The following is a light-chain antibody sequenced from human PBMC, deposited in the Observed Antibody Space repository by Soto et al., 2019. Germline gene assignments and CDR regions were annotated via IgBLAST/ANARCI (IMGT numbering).Light chain of an antibody. J-gene: IGKJ2*01. CDR1: QSISSC. V-gene: IGKV1-5*03. Sequence: DIQMTQSPSTLSASVGDRVSITCRASQSISSCLAWYQQKPGKAPKVLIYRASGLESGVPSRFSGSGSGTDFTLTISSLQPDDFATYYCQQYSRYPYTFGEGTKLEIK. CDR3: QQYSRYPYT. CDR2: RAS.